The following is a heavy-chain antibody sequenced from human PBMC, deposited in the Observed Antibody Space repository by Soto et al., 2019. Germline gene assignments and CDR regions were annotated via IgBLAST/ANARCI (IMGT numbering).Heavy chain of an antibody. CDR1: GYTFTSDY. D-gene: IGHD1-1*01. J-gene: IGHJ6*03. Sequence: ASVKVSCKASGYTFTSDYMHWVRQATGQGLEWMGWMNPNSGNTGYAQKFQGRVTMTRNTSISTAYMELSSLRSEDTAVYYCARALERRFYYYMDVWGKGTTVTVSS. V-gene: IGHV1-8*02. CDR2: MNPNSGNT. CDR3: ARALERRFYYYMDV.